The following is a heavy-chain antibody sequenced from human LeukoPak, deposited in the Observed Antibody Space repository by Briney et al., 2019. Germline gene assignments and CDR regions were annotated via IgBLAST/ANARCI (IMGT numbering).Heavy chain of an antibody. Sequence: SEALSLTCAVYGGSFSGYYWSWIRQPPGKGLEWIGEINHSGSTNYNLSLKSRVTISVDTSKNQFSLKLSSVTAADTAVYYCARNILTGYDAFDIWGQGTMVTVSS. D-gene: IGHD3-9*01. V-gene: IGHV4-34*01. J-gene: IGHJ3*02. CDR3: ARNILTGYDAFDI. CDR1: GGSFSGYY. CDR2: INHSGST.